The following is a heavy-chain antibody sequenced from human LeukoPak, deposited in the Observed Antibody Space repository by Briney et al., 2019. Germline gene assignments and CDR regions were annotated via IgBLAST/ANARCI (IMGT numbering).Heavy chain of an antibody. CDR1: GGSISSYY. Sequence: SETLSLTCTVSGGSISSYYWSWIRQPPGKGLEWIGYIYYSGSTNYNPSLKSRVTISVDTSKNQFSLKLSSVTAADTAVYYCARHGGGDYYDSSGYRWGQGTLVTVSS. CDR2: IYYSGST. J-gene: IGHJ4*02. D-gene: IGHD3-22*01. CDR3: ARHGGGDYYDSSGYR. V-gene: IGHV4-59*08.